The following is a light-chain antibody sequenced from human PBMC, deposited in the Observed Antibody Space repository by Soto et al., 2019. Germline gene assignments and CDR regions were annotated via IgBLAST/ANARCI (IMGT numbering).Light chain of an antibody. Sequence: DIVLTQSPCSLSFSPLERSTLSCRASQSVSSNLAWYQQKPGQAPRLLIYGASSRATGIPDRFSGSGSGTDFTLTIRRLGPEDSAVYYCQQYGSSPFTFGPGTKVDIK. CDR2: GAS. CDR1: QSVSSN. CDR3: QQYGSSPFT. V-gene: IGKV3-20*01. J-gene: IGKJ3*01.